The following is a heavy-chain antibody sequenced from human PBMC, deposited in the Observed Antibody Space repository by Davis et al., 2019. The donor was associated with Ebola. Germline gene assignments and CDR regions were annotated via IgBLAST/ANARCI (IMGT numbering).Heavy chain of an antibody. Sequence: ASVKVSCKASGYTFTSYGLSWVRQAPGRGLEWMGIINPSGGSTSYAQKFQGRVTMTRDTSTSTVYMELSSLRSEDTAVYYCARVFTSSIWYRGLNYKYYGMDVWGKGTTVTVSS. CDR2: INPSGGST. CDR1: GYTFTSYG. V-gene: IGHV1-46*01. J-gene: IGHJ6*04. CDR3: ARVFTSSIWYRGLNYKYYGMDV. D-gene: IGHD6-13*01.